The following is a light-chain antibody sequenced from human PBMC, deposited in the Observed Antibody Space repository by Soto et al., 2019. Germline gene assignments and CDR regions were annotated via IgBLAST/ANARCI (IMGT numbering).Light chain of an antibody. CDR1: QSVSSSY. CDR3: QHYAGSPIT. V-gene: IGKV3-20*01. CDR2: GAS. Sequence: EIVLTQSPGTLSLSPGERATRSCRASQSVSSSYLAWYQQKPGQAPRLLIYGASTRATGIPDRFSGSGSGTDFTLTISRLEPEDFAVYYCQHYAGSPITFGQGTRLEIK. J-gene: IGKJ5*01.